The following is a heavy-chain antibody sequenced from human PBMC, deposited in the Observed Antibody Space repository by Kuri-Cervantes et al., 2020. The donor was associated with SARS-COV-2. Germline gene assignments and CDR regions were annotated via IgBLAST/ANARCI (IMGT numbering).Heavy chain of an antibody. CDR2: FDPEDGET. CDR1: GYTFTSYY. J-gene: IGHJ2*01. Sequence: ASVKVSCKASGYTFTSYYMHWVRQAPGQGLEWMGGFDPEDGETIYAQKFQGRVTMTEDTSTDTAYMELSSLRSEDTAVYYCATAYRGYHYWYFDLWGRGTLVTVSS. CDR3: ATAYRGYHYWYFDL. D-gene: IGHD3-22*01. V-gene: IGHV1-24*01.